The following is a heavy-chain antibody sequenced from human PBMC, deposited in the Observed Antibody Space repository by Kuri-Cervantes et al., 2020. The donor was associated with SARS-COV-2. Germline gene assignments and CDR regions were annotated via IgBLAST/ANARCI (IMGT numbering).Heavy chain of an antibody. D-gene: IGHD2-2*01. CDR2: SNNNGSSK. CDR3: ARDSTLVPADNWFDP. CDR1: GFTFSSYG. J-gene: IGHJ5*02. V-gene: IGHV3-74*01. Sequence: GESLKISCAASGFTFSSYGRHWVRQAPGKGLVWVSRSNNNGSSKSYADSVKGRFTISRGNANNTLYLQMNSLTAEDTAVYYCARDSTLVPADNWFDPWGQGTLVTVSS.